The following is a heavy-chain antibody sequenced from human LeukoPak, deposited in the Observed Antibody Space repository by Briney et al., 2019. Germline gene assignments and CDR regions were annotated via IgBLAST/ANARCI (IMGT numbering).Heavy chain of an antibody. CDR3: ASSRLYKYDSSGYYDRAPFDY. CDR1: VFTFRNYN. CDR2: MSRTSSYR. J-gene: IGHJ4*02. V-gene: IGHV3-21*01. Sequence: PGGALRLSCAASVFTFRNYNMDWVRQAPGKGVGWGSSMSRTSSYRYYADAERGRVTISRDDHKNSLYLKMNNLRAEDTDMYYCASSRLYKYDSSGYYDRAPFDYGGQGTLVTVSS. D-gene: IGHD3-22*01.